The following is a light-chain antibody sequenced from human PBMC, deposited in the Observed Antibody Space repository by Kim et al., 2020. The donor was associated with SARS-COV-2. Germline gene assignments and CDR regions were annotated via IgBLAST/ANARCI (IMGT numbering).Light chain of an antibody. CDR1: SSDVGSHNL. J-gene: IGLJ3*02. CDR2: DVS. V-gene: IGLV2-23*02. CDR3: CSYTSHSPRL. Sequence: QSALTQPASVSGSRGQSITISCTGTSSDVGSHNLVSWYQHHPGNAPKLMIYDVSQRPSGVSTRFSGSKSGNTASLTIYGLQAEDEADYYCCSYTSHSPRLFGGGTKVTVL.